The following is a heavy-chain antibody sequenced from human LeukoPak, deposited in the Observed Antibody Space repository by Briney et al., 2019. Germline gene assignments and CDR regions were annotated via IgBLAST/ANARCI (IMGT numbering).Heavy chain of an antibody. Sequence: PSETLSLTCIVSGGSIYSGSHYWGWIRQPPGKGLEWIGSIYYTGSANYNPSLKSRATISVDTSRNQSSLSLSSVTAADTAIYYCARRGTFYISTIIDYWGQGTLVTVSS. CDR2: IYYTGSA. D-gene: IGHD5-24*01. CDR1: GGSIYSGSHY. V-gene: IGHV4-39*01. J-gene: IGHJ4*02. CDR3: ARRGTFYISTIIDY.